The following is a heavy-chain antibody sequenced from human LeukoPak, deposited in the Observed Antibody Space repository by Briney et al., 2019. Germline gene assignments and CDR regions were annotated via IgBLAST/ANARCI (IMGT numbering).Heavy chain of an antibody. Sequence: ASVKASCKASGYTXTSYYIHWVRQAPGQGLELMGIINPSGGSTSYPQRFLDRVTMTRDTSTRTVYTELSSLKSDESAIYYCARGVFGELEKLMFQHWGQGTLVTVSS. CDR3: ARGVFGELEKLMFQH. D-gene: IGHD3-10*02. V-gene: IGHV1-46*01. CDR1: GYTXTSYY. J-gene: IGHJ1*01. CDR2: INPSGGST.